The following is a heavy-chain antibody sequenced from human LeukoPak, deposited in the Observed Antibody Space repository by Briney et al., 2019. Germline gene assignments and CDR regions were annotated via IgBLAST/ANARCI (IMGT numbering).Heavy chain of an antibody. Sequence: SVKVSCKASGGTFSSYAISWVRQAPGQGLEWMGGIIPIFGTANCAQKFQGRVTITTDESTSTAYMELSSLRSEDTAVYYCARTAARPNYYYYYMDVWGKGTTVTVSS. CDR3: ARTAARPNYYYYYMDV. J-gene: IGHJ6*03. CDR2: IIPIFGTA. V-gene: IGHV1-69*05. CDR1: GGTFSSYA. D-gene: IGHD6-6*01.